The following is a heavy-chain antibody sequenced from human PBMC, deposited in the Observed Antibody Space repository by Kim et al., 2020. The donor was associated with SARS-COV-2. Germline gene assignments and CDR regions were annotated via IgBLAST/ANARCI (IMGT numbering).Heavy chain of an antibody. Sequence: GGSLRLSCAASGFTFSSYGTHWVRQAPGKGLEWVAVISYDGSNKYYADSVKGRFTISRDNSKNTLYLQMNSLRAEDTAVYYCAKDSLAARGIFDYWGQGTLVTVSS. CDR1: GFTFSSYG. CDR3: AKDSLAARGIFDY. J-gene: IGHJ4*02. CDR2: ISYDGSNK. D-gene: IGHD6-6*01. V-gene: IGHV3-30*18.